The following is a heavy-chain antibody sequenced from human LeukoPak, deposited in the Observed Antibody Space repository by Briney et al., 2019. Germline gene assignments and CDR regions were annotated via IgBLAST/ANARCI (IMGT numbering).Heavy chain of an antibody. CDR3: AREAPICRNADCRTGFDY. Sequence: GGSLTLSCVASGFNFNNYDLHWARQAPGKGLEWVAFIKFHGHETFYADSVEGRFTFSRDNSRNTVYLQMNSLRSEDTAVYYCAREAPICRNADCRTGFDYWGQGTLVAVSS. J-gene: IGHJ4*02. CDR1: GFNFNNYD. D-gene: IGHD1-1*01. V-gene: IGHV3-30*02. CDR2: IKFHGHET.